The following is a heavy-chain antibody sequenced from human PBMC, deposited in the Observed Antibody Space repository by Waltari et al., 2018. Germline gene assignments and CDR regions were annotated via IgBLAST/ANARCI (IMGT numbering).Heavy chain of an antibody. J-gene: IGHJ4*02. CDR2: ISSSSSTI. V-gene: IGHV3-48*04. D-gene: IGHD4-17*01. Sequence: EVQLVESGGGLVQPGGSLRLPCAASGFPSSSYSMTWVRQAPGKWLEWVSYISSSSSTIYYADSVKGRFTISRDNAKNSLYLQMNSLRAEDTAVYYCARVTTALFDYWGQGTLVTVSS. CDR1: GFPSSSYS. CDR3: ARVTTALFDY.